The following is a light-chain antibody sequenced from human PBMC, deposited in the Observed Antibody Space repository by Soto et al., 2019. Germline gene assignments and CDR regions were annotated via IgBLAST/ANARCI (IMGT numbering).Light chain of an antibody. CDR3: QHYNSDPWT. J-gene: IGKJ1*01. Sequence: DIEMTQSPSTLSASVGDRVTITCRASQTIRRWLAWYQQRPGKAPKVLIYDASTLESGVPARFGGSGSETEFTLTISSLQPEDSATYYCQHYNSDPWTFGQGTKVDIK. V-gene: IGKV1-5*01. CDR1: QTIRRW. CDR2: DAS.